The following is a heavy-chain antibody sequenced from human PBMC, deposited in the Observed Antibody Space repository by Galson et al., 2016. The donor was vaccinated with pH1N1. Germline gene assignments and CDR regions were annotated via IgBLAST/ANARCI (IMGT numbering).Heavy chain of an antibody. V-gene: IGHV5-51*01. CDR2: IYPDDSAT. D-gene: IGHD6-6*01. J-gene: IGHJ5*01. CDR3: ASRSISARPGWFDS. Sequence: QSGAEVKKPGESLKISCKGSGYEFGRYWIVWVRQMPGKGLEYMGTIYPDDSATRYHQAFQGQVTIPGDRSINAVYLQWSCLKASDGGIYYFASRSISARPGWFDSCGQGTLVTVSS. CDR1: GYEFGRYW.